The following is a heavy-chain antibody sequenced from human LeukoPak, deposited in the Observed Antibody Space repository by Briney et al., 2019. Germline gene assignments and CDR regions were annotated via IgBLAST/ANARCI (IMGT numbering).Heavy chain of an antibody. D-gene: IGHD3-3*01. V-gene: IGHV4-59*01. CDR1: GGSISSYY. Sequence: SETLSLTCTVSGGSISSYYWSWIRQPPGKGLEWVGYIYYTGGTKYNPSLKRRVTISEDTSKNQFALKRSSVTAADTAVYYGARVGAGAAFWSGFRIDPWGQGTLVTVSS. CDR2: IYYTGGT. CDR3: ARVGAGAAFWSGFRIDP. J-gene: IGHJ5*02.